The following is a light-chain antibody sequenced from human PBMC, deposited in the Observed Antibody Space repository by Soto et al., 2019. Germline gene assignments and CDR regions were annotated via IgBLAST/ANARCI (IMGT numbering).Light chain of an antibody. CDR3: QQYKNWYT. CDR1: QNIGNS. Sequence: EIVMTQFPATLSVSPGERATLFCRASQNIGNSLAWYQQKPGQAPRLLFYRTSSRATGVAARFSGSGSGTEFTLTISSLQSEDFAAYYCQQYKNWYTFGQGTKLEIK. CDR2: RTS. V-gene: IGKV3-15*01. J-gene: IGKJ2*01.